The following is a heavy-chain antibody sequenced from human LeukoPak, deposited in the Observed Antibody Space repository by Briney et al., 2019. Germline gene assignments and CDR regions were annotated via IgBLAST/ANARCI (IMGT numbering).Heavy chain of an antibody. V-gene: IGHV4-59*01. J-gene: IGHJ1*01. CDR3: ARGKWELLTDAEYFQH. CDR1: SGSINNYY. Sequence: PSETLSLTCIVSSGSINNYYWSWIRQPPGKGLEWIGYVYYSGSTNYNPSLKRRVTISIDTSKNQFSLKLNSVTAADTAVYYCARGKWELLTDAEYFQHWGQGTLVTVSS. CDR2: VYYSGST. D-gene: IGHD1-26*01.